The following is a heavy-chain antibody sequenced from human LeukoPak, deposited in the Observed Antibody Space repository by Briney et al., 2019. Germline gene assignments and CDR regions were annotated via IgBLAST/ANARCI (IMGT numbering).Heavy chain of an antibody. CDR2: INHSGST. CDR3: ARLFRVAAAGTRWFDP. V-gene: IGHV4-39*07. Sequence: SETLSLTCTVSGGSISSSSYYWSWIRQPPGKGLEWIGEINHSGSTNYNPSLKSRVTISVDTSKNQFSLKLSSVTAADTAVYYCARLFRVAAAGTRWFDPWGQGTLVTVSS. CDR1: GGSISSSSYY. J-gene: IGHJ5*02. D-gene: IGHD6-13*01.